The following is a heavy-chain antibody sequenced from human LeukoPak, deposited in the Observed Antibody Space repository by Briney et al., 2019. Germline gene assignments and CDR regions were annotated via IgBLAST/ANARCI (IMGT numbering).Heavy chain of an antibody. CDR2: IYYSGST. CDR3: ANHCSSTSCYYYYGMDV. D-gene: IGHD2-2*01. J-gene: IGHJ6*02. V-gene: IGHV4-39*01. CDR1: GGSISSSSYY. Sequence: SETLSLTCTVSGGSISSSSYYWGWIRQPPGKGLEWIGSIYYSGSTYYNPSLKSRVTISVDTSKNQFSLKLSSVTAADTAVYYCANHCSSTSCYYYYGMDVWGQGPRSPSP.